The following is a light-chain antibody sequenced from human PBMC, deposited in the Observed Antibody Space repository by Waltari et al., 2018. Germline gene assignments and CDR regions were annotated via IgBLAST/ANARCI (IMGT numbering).Light chain of an antibody. J-gene: IGLJ3*02. V-gene: IGLV1-40*01. CDR3: QSYDSSLSAV. CDR2: AFV. Sequence: QSVLTQPPSVSGAPGHSVTISCTGSRSNIRAGYDVHWYQQLPGAAPKLLIYAFVNRPSGVPDRFYGSKSGTSASLAINGLQAEDEAIYYCQSYDSSLSAVFGGGTKVTVL. CDR1: RSNIRAGYD.